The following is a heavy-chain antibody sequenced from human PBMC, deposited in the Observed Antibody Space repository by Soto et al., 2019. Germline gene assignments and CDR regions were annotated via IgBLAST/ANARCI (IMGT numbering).Heavy chain of an antibody. D-gene: IGHD6-13*01. V-gene: IGHV3-30*18. CDR1: GFTFSSYG. CDR3: AKEASIAAAGHDTDY. Sequence: GGSLRLSCAASGFTFSSYGMHWVRQAPGKGLEWVAVISYDGSNKYYADSVKGRFTISRDNSKNTLYLQMNSLRAEDTAVYYCAKEASIAAAGHDTDYWGQGTLVTVSS. CDR2: ISYDGSNK. J-gene: IGHJ4*02.